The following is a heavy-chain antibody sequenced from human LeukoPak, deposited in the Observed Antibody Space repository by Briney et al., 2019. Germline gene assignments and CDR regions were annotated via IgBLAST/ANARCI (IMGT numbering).Heavy chain of an antibody. V-gene: IGHV1-8*03. Sequence: GASVKVSCKASGYTFTSYDINWVRQATAQGREWMGWMNPNSGNTRYAHKFQGTGTITRKTAISRADMELSSLRSEDTAGDYCARAGGSGYRWNGFDPWGQGTLVTVSS. J-gene: IGHJ5*02. CDR2: MNPNSGNT. CDR1: GYTFTSYD. D-gene: IGHD5-12*01. CDR3: ARAGGSGYRWNGFDP.